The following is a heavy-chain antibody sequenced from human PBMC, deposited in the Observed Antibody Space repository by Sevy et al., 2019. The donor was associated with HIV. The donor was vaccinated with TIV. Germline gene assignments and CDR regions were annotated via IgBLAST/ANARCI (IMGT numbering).Heavy chain of an antibody. J-gene: IGHJ3*01. CDR2: IEPDGSQS. CDR3: ARSGGYGWDL. Sequence: AGSLRLSCAASGFTFEHYWMTWFLQAPGKELEWVANIEPDGSQSYYVDSVKGRFTFSRDNAKNSLDLQMNSLRAEDTAVYYSARSGGYGWDLWGQGTMVTVSS. D-gene: IGHD3-16*01. V-gene: IGHV3-7*01. CDR1: GFTFEHYW.